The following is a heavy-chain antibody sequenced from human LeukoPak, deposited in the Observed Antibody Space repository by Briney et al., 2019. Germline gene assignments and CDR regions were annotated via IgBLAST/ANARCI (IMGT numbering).Heavy chain of an antibody. CDR1: GGSISSGGYS. D-gene: IGHD2-21*02. V-gene: IGHV4-30-2*01. J-gene: IGHJ4*02. CDR2: IYHSGST. CDR3: ARAVKEYCGGDCYSEYFDY. Sequence: SQTLSLTCAVSGGSISSGGYSWSWIRQPPGKGLEWIGYIYHSGSTYYNPSLKSRVTISVDRSKNQFSLKLSSVTVADTAVYYCARAVKEYCGGDCYSEYFDYWGQGTLVTVSS.